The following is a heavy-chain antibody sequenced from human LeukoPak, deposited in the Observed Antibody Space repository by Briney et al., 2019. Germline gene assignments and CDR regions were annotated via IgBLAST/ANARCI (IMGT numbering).Heavy chain of an antibody. CDR3: ARTAPYAGSWNAKANSYYFDY. Sequence: ASVKVSCKASEYTFTGYYMHWVRQAPGQGLEWMGRINPNSGGTNYVQKFQDRVTMTRDTSISTAYMELNSLRSEDTAVYYCARTAPYAGSWNAKANSYYFDYWGQGSLVTVSS. D-gene: IGHD1-1*01. J-gene: IGHJ4*02. V-gene: IGHV1-2*06. CDR2: INPNSGGT. CDR1: EYTFTGYY.